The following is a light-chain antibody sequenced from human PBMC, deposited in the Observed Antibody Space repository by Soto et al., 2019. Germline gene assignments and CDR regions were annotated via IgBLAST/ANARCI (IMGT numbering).Light chain of an antibody. Sequence: IQLTQSPSSLSASVGDRVTITCRASQGISSYLAWYQQKPGKAPKLLIYKASTLKSGVPSRFSGSGSGTEFTLTISSLQPDDFATYYCQQYNSYSRTFGQRTKVDIK. J-gene: IGKJ1*01. CDR1: QGISSY. CDR3: QQYNSYSRT. V-gene: IGKV1-5*03. CDR2: KAS.